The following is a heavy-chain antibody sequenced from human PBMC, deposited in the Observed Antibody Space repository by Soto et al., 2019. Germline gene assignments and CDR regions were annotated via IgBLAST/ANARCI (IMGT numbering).Heavy chain of an antibody. J-gene: IGHJ3*02. CDR1: GYSFTSYW. D-gene: IGHD3-22*01. CDR3: ARTYRKYYYDSSGYYYEQAFDI. Sequence: GESLKISCKGSGYSFTSYWIGWVRQMSGEGQEWMGIIYPGDSDTRYSPSFQGQVTISVDKSISTAYLQWSSLKASDTAMYYCARTYRKYYYDSSGYYYEQAFDIWGQGTMVTVSS. V-gene: IGHV5-51*01. CDR2: IYPGDSDT.